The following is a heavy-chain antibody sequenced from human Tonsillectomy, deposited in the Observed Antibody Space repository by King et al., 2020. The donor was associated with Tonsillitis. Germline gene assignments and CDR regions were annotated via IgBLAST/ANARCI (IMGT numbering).Heavy chain of an antibody. D-gene: IGHD3-22*01. CDR1: GGSISSGDYF. CDR3: ARAYDSSGCFDS. V-gene: IGHV4-30-4*01. J-gene: IGHJ4*02. Sequence: HVQLQESGPGLVKPSQTLSLACTVSGGSISSGDYFWNWIRQPPGKGLEWVGYIYYTGSTYYNPSLKSRVTISVDTSKNQFSLKLSSVTAADTAVYYCARAYDSSGCFDSWGQGTLVTVSS. CDR2: IYYTGST.